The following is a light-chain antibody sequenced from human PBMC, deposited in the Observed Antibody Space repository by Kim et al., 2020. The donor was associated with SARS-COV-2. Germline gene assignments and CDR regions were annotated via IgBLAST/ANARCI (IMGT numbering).Light chain of an antibody. J-gene: IGLJ1*01. V-gene: IGLV2-23*02. CDR3: CSYAGRSIYV. CDR1: SIYVGGYNL. Sequence: GQSVTISLTGGSIYVGGYNLVACYQHQPGKVPKLIIYEVTERPSGVSNRFSGSKSGNTASLTISGLQTEDEADYYCCSYAGRSIYVFGSGTKVTVL. CDR2: EVT.